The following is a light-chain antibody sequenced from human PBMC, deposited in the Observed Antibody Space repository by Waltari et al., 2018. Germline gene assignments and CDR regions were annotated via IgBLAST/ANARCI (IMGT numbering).Light chain of an antibody. CDR1: QTVDKY. CDR3: QQSYSPPPIT. CDR2: AGS. V-gene: IGKV1-39*01. J-gene: IGKJ5*01. Sequence: DTQMTQSPYPLSASVGHRVANTCRASQTVDKYLNWYQQKPGKSPKLLIYAGSSLQSGVPSRFSGSGFGTYFTLTITSVQPEDFATYYCQQSYSPPPITFGQGTRLEI.